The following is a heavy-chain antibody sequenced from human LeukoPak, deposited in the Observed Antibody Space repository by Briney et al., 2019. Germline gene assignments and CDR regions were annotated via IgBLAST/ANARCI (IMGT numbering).Heavy chain of an antibody. D-gene: IGHD3-9*01. CDR2: IKEDGSEK. V-gene: IGHV3-7*01. J-gene: IGHJ4*02. CDR1: GFTFSDFY. CDR3: ATHGYSELRYFDWSTNE. Sequence: GGSLRLSCAASGFTFSDFYMSWIRQAPGKGLAWVANIKEDGSEKYYVDSVKGRFTISRDNAKKSLYLQMDSLRAEDTAVYYCATHGYSELRYFDWSTNEWGQGTLVTVSS.